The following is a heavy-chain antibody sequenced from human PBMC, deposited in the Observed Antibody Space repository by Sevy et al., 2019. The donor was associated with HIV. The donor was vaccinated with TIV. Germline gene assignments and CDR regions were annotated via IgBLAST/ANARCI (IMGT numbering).Heavy chain of an antibody. V-gene: IGHV3-23*01. CDR1: GFTFSSYA. Sequence: GGSLRLSCAACGFTFSSYAMSWVRQAPGKGLEWVSAISGSGGSTYYADSVKGRFTISRDNSKNTLYLQMNSLRAEDTAVYYCAKSMSWLDTAMVADYYYYYGMDVWGQGTTVTVSS. D-gene: IGHD5-18*01. CDR3: AKSMSWLDTAMVADYYYYYGMDV. CDR2: ISGSGGST. J-gene: IGHJ6*02.